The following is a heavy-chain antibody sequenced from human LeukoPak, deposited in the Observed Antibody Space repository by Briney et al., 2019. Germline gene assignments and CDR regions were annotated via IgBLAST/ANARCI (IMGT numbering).Heavy chain of an antibody. J-gene: IGHJ4*02. CDR1: GFTFSSFA. V-gene: IGHV3-64D*09. Sequence: GGSLRLSCSASGFTFSSFAMHWVRQAPGKGLEYVAAISRNGGSTYYADSVKGRFTISRDNSKNTPYLQMSSLRAEDTAVYLCVKDLRSDFMGVLSRYLSYWGQGTLVTVSS. CDR3: VKDLRSDFMGVLSRYLSY. CDR2: ISRNGGST. D-gene: IGHD2/OR15-2a*01.